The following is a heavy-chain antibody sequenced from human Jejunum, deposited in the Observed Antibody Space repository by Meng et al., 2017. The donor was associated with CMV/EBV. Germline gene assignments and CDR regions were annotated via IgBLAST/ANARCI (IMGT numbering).Heavy chain of an antibody. CDR1: FSNYG. D-gene: IGHD3-3*01. J-gene: IGHJ4*02. CDR3: ARDLNDLWSAYYFFFGY. CDR2: ISPFNGDR. V-gene: IGHV1-18*01. Sequence: FSNYGISWIRQVPGQGLEWMGWISPFNGDRKSSQKFQDRVTMTSDTATGTAHMELTSLRSDDTAVYYCARDLNDLWSAYYFFFGYWGQGTLVTVSS.